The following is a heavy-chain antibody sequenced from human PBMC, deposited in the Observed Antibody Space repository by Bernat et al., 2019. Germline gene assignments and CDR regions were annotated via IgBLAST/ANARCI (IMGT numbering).Heavy chain of an antibody. CDR2: IYSGGST. V-gene: IGHV3-53*01. CDR1: GFTVSSNY. J-gene: IGHJ6*03. D-gene: IGHD4-17*01. Sequence: EVQLVESGGGLIQPGGSLRLSCAASGFTVSSNYMSWVRQAPGKGLEWVSVIYSGGSTYYADSVKGRFTISRDNSKNTLYLQMNSLRAEDTAVYYCARSEMTTVTNYYYYYMDVWGKGTTVTVSS. CDR3: ARSEMTTVTNYYYYYMDV.